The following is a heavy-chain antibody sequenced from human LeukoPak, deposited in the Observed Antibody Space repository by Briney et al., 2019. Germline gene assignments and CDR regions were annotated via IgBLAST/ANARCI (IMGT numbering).Heavy chain of an antibody. D-gene: IGHD2-2*01. CDR1: GFTFSSYS. J-gene: IGHJ6*04. Sequence: GGSLRLSCAASGFTFSSYSMNWVRQAPGKGLEWVSSISSSSSYIYYADSVKGRFTISRDNAKNSLYLQMNSLRAEDTAVYYCARDKAIVVVPAAMYYYYGMDVRGKGTTVTVSS. CDR2: ISSSSSYI. V-gene: IGHV3-21*01. CDR3: ARDKAIVVVPAAMYYYYGMDV.